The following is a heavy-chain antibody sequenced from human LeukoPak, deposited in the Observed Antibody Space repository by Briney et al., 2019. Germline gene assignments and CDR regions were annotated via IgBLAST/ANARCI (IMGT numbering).Heavy chain of an antibody. D-gene: IGHD2-2*02. J-gene: IGHJ4*02. V-gene: IGHV3-30*18. CDR1: GFTFSSYG. CDR3: AKDDCSSTSCYMGYYFDY. CDR2: ISYDGSNK. Sequence: GRSLRLSCAPSGFTFSSYGMHWVRQAPGKGLEWVAVISYDGSNKYYADSVKGRFTISRDNSKNTLYLQMNSLRAEDTAVYYCAKDDCSSTSCYMGYYFDYWGQGTLVTVSS.